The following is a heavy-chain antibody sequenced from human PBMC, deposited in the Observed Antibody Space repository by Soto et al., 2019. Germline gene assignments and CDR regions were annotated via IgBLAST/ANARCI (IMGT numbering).Heavy chain of an antibody. D-gene: IGHD4-4*01. CDR3: ARGGGTSGSNYRVDAFDI. CDR1: GFTVSSNY. J-gene: IGHJ3*02. CDR2: IYSGGST. V-gene: IGHV3-53*04. Sequence: EVQLVESGGGLVQPGGSLRLSCAASGFTVSSNYMSWVRQAPGKGLEWVSVIYSGGSTYYADSVKGRFTISRQNSKNTLYLQMNSLRAEDTAVYYCARGGGTSGSNYRVDAFDIWGQGTMVTVSS.